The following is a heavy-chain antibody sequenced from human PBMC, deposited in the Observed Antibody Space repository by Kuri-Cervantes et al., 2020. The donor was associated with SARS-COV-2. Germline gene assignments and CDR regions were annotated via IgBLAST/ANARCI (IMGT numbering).Heavy chain of an antibody. CDR1: GGTFTSYY. D-gene: IGHD2-2*01. Sequence: ASVKVSCKASGGTFTSYYMHWVRQAPGQGLEWMGIISPSGGSTSYAQKFQGRVTMTRDTSTSTVYMELSSLRSEDTAVYYCARVVPAAINGMDVWGQGTTVTVSS. CDR2: ISPSGGST. V-gene: IGHV1-46*03. J-gene: IGHJ6*02. CDR3: ARVVPAAINGMDV.